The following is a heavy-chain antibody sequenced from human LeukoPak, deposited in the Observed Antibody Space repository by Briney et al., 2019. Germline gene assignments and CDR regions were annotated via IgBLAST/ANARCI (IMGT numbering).Heavy chain of an antibody. V-gene: IGHV3-23*01. CDR3: VKDMKIKAAGYYFDY. D-gene: IGHD6-13*01. CDR2: ISGSGGST. Sequence: GGSLRLSCAASGFTFSSYAMSWVRQAPGKGLEWVSAISGSGGSTYYADSVKGRFTISRDSSKNTVYLQMNSLRAEDTAVFYCVKDMKIKAAGYYFDYWGQGTLVTVSS. CDR1: GFTFSSYA. J-gene: IGHJ4*02.